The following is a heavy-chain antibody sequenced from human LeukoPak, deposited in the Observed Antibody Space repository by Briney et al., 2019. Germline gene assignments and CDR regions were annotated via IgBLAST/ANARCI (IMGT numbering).Heavy chain of an antibody. Sequence: SLRLSCAASGFSFDDYAIHWVRDAPGRGLEWVLGISWKSGSIGYAHSVKGGSTISRDNAKIYLYLQMNSLRAEYTGLYYCAKDNRGYSSSWYGFDYWGQGTLVTVSS. V-gene: IGHV3-9*01. CDR2: ISWKSGSI. J-gene: IGHJ4*02. D-gene: IGHD6-13*01. CDR3: AKDNRGYSSSWYGFDY. CDR1: GFSFDDYA.